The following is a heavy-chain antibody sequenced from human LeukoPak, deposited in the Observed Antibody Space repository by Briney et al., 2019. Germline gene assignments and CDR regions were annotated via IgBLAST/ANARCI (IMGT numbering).Heavy chain of an antibody. CDR2: IKHDGSEK. J-gene: IGHJ1*01. CDR1: GFTFSRNW. D-gene: IGHD4-23*01. CDR3: ARRGDGYGGMTARYFQH. Sequence: GGSLRLSCAASGFTFSRNWMTWVRQAPGKGLEWVANIKHDGSEKYYVDSVKGRFTISRDNTKNSLYLQMNSLRAEDTAVYYCARRGDGYGGMTARYFQHWGQGTLVTVSS. V-gene: IGHV3-7*01.